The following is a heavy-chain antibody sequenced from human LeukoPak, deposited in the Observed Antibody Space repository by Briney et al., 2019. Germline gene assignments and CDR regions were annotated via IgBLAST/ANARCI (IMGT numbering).Heavy chain of an antibody. CDR3: ARRSPYSTGWSSYFDY. V-gene: IGHV4-4*02. CDR1: RGCISSTNW. J-gene: IGHJ4*02. D-gene: IGHD6-19*01. CDR2: IYRSGTT. Sequence: SETLSLTCAVSRGCISSTNWWSWVRQPPGKGLEWSGEIYRSGTTNYKPSLKSRVTISLDKSRNHFSLKLTSVTAADSAVYYCARRSPYSTGWSSYFDYWGQGALVTVSS.